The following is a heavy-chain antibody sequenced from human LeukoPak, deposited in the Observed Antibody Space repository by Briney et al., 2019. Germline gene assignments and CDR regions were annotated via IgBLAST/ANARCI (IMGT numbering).Heavy chain of an antibody. J-gene: IGHJ3*02. Sequence: PGGSLRLPCAASGFTFSNYWMSWVRQDPGKGLEWLAIIKQDGSETYYLDSVKGRFTISRDNAKNSLYLQMNSLRAEDTAVYYCATLGQQLVEGDDAFDIWGQGTMVTVSS. V-gene: IGHV3-7*01. D-gene: IGHD6-13*01. CDR1: GFTFSNYW. CDR2: IKQDGSET. CDR3: ATLGQQLVEGDDAFDI.